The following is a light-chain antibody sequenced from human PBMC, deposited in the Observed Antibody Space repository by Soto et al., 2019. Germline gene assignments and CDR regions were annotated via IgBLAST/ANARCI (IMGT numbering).Light chain of an antibody. Sequence: QAVVTQPPSVSGAPGQRVIIPCTGSSSNIGAGYDVHWYQQFPGTAPKLLIFGYNNRPSGVPDRFSGSKSGTSAALAITGLQTEDEADYYCQSYDSSLSGYVFGTGTKLTVL. CDR1: SSNIGAGYD. CDR3: QSYDSSLSGYV. J-gene: IGLJ1*01. CDR2: GYN. V-gene: IGLV1-40*01.